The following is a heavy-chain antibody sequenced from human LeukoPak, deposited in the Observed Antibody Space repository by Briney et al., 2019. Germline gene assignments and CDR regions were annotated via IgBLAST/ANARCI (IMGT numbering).Heavy chain of an antibody. V-gene: IGHV3-15*07. CDR3: TLPHDYGDWFDP. Sequence: PGGSLRLSCAASGFTFSNAWVNWVRQTPGKGLEWVGRIKSKADGGTTDYAAPVKGRFTISRDDSKNTLYLQMNSLKTDDTGVYYCTLPHDYGDWFDPWGQGTLVTVSS. J-gene: IGHJ5*02. D-gene: IGHD3-16*01. CDR1: GFTFSNAW. CDR2: IKSKADGGTT.